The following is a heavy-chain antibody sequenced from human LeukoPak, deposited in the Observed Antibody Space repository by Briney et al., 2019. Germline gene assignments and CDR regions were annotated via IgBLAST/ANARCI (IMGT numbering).Heavy chain of an antibody. V-gene: IGHV3-30*02. CDR3: AKPSGSGFDY. J-gene: IGHJ4*02. Sequence: GGSLRLSCGASGFTFTTYDMHWVRQAPGKGLEWVSFIRYDGSNKYYVDSVKGRFTISRDNSKNTVFLQMNSLRAEDTAVYYCAKPSGSGFDYWGQGTLVTVSP. CDR2: IRYDGSNK. D-gene: IGHD1-26*01. CDR1: GFTFTTYD.